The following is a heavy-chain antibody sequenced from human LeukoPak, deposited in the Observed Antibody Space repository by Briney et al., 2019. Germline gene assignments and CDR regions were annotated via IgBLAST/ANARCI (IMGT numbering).Heavy chain of an antibody. V-gene: IGHV3-21*04. CDR3: AKGMIVVVITGALDY. CDR2: ISSSSSYI. CDR1: GFTFSSYS. D-gene: IGHD3-22*01. J-gene: IGHJ4*02. Sequence: GGSLRLSCAASGFTFSSYSMNWVRQAPGKGLEWVSSISSSSSYIYYADSVKGRFTISRDNAKNSLYLQMNSLRAEDTAVYYCAKGMIVVVITGALDYWGQGTLVTVSS.